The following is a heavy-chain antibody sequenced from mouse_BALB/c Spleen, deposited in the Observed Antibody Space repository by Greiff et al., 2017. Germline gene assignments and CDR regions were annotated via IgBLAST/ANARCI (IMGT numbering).Heavy chain of an antibody. CDR3: TRAGDDYDGEGYFDY. CDR1: GFTFSSYT. D-gene: IGHD2-4*01. Sequence: EVKLVESGGGLVKPGGSLKLSCAASGFTFSSYTMSWVRQTPEKRLEWVATISSGGSYTYYPDSVKGRFTISRDNAKNTLYLQMSSLKSEDTAMYYCTRAGDDYDGEGYFDYWGQGTTLTVSS. J-gene: IGHJ2*01. V-gene: IGHV5-6-4*01. CDR2: ISSGGSYT.